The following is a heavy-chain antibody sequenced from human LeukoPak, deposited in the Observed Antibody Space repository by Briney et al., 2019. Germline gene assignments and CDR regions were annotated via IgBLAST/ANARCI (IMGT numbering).Heavy chain of an antibody. V-gene: IGHV4-59*08. CDR1: GGSIGTYC. D-gene: IGHD1-26*01. CDR2: ICYTGST. Sequence: SETLSLTCTISGGSIGTYCWTWIRQPPGKGLELIGYICYTGSTNYNPSLKSRVIISVDTSKIQFSLKLSSVTAADTALYYCARHGSYYEFDYWGQGTLVTVSS. CDR3: ARHGSYYEFDY. J-gene: IGHJ4*02.